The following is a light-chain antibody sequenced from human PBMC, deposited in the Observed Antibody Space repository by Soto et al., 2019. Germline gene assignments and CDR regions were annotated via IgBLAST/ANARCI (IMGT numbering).Light chain of an antibody. CDR3: SSYAGSNKMV. J-gene: IGLJ2*01. CDR2: EVN. Sequence: SVLTQPPSASGSPGESVTMSCTGTSRDVGGYVYVSWFQQHPGKAPKLIIFEVNKRPSGVPDRFSGSRSGNTASLTVSGLQIEDEADYYCSSYAGSNKMVFGGGTKLTVL. CDR1: SRDVGGYVY. V-gene: IGLV2-8*01.